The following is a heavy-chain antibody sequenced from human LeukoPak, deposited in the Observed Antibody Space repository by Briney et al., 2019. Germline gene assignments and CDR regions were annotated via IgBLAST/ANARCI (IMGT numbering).Heavy chain of an antibody. D-gene: IGHD1-26*01. CDR2: INHAGST. Sequence: SETLSLTCAEYGGSFSGYHWSWIRQPPGKGLEWIGEINHAGSTNYNPSLESRVNISGDTSKNQLSLKLSSVTAADTAVYYCARGSGLWVRPHLVDWGQGTRVSVSS. CDR1: GGSFSGYH. V-gene: IGHV4-34*01. J-gene: IGHJ4*02. CDR3: ARGSGLWVRPHLVD.